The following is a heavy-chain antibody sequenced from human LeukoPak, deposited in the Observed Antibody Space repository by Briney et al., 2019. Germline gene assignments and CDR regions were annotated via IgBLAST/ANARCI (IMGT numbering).Heavy chain of an antibody. V-gene: IGHV5-51*01. CDR2: IYPGDSDT. D-gene: IGHD6-19*01. CDR1: GYTFTSYW. CDR3: ARGGIAVANSNWFDP. Sequence: GESLRISCKGSGYTFTSYWIGWVRQMPGKGLEWMGIIYPGDSDTRYSPSFQGQVTISADKSISTACLQWSSLKASDTAMYYCARGGIAVANSNWFDPWGQGTLVTVSS. J-gene: IGHJ5*02.